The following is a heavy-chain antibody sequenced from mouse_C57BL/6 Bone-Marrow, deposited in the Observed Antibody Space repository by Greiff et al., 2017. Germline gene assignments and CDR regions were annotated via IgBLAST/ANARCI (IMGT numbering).Heavy chain of an antibody. CDR1: GYTFTDYY. D-gene: IGHD1-1*01. V-gene: IGHV1-19*01. Sequence: VQLQQSGPVLVKPGASVKMSCKASGYTFTDYYMNWVKQSHGKSLEWIGVINPYNGGTSYNQKFKGKATLTVDKSSSTAYMELNSLTSEDSAVYYCHYYGSSPWFAYWGQGTLVTVSS. CDR3: HYYGSSPWFAY. J-gene: IGHJ3*01. CDR2: INPYNGGT.